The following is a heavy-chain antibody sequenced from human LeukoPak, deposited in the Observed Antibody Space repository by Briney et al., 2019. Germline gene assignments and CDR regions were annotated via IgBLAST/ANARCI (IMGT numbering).Heavy chain of an antibody. CDR2: IYTSGST. D-gene: IGHD5-24*01. CDR1: GGSISSGSYY. Sequence: ASETLSLTCTVSGGSISSGSYYWSWIRQPAGNGLEWIGRIYTSGSTNYNPSLKSRVTISVDTSKNQCSLKLSSVTAADTAVYFCARGSRRWLQSGMDVWGQGTTVTVSS. CDR3: ARGSRRWLQSGMDV. J-gene: IGHJ6*02. V-gene: IGHV4-61*02.